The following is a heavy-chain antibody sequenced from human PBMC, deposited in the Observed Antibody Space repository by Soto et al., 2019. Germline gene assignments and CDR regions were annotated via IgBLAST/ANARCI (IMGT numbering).Heavy chain of an antibody. CDR1: GGSIGGGDDY. CDR2: IHYSGNT. Sequence: SETNSLTCSVAGGSIGGGDDYWSWIRQHPGEGLEWIGYIHYSGNTYYDPSLKSRVTISVDTSKSQFSLKVRFVTAADTAVYYCARTPGGAPSDYYFDYWGQGTLVTVSS. CDR3: ARTPGGAPSDYYFDY. D-gene: IGHD4-17*01. V-gene: IGHV4-31*03. J-gene: IGHJ4*02.